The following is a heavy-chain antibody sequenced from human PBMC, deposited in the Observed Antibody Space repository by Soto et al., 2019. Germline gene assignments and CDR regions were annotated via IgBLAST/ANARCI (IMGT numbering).Heavy chain of an antibody. CDR1: GDSISSGGYS. CDR3: ARDSRSGYYLDY. V-gene: IGHV4-30-2*01. J-gene: IGHJ4*02. D-gene: IGHD3-22*01. Sequence: QLQLQESGSGLVKPSQTLSLTCAVSGDSISSGGYSWNWIGQPPGKGLEWIGYIYHSGGTDYNPSLESRVTITVDSSNNQFSLKLSSVTAADTAVYYCARDSRSGYYLDYWGQGTLVTVSS. CDR2: IYHSGGT.